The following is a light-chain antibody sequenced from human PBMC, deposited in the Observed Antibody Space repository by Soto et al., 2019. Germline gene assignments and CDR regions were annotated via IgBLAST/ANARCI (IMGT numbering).Light chain of an antibody. CDR3: QQRSNWPRT. V-gene: IGKV3-11*01. CDR1: QTFASSY. CDR2: DVS. J-gene: IGKJ1*01. Sequence: IVLTQSPGTLSLSPGETATLSCRASQTFASSYLAWYQQKPGQAPRLLIYDVSNRATDIPARFSGSGSGTDFTLTISSLEPEDLAVYYCQQRSNWPRTFGQGTKVDIK.